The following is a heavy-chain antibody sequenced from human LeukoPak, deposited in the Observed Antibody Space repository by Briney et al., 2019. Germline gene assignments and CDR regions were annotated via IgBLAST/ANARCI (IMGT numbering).Heavy chain of an antibody. V-gene: IGHV4-34*01. CDR1: GGSFSGYY. Sequence: PSETLSLTCAVYGGSFSGYYWSWIRQPPGKGLEWIGEINHSGRTNYNPSLKSRVTISVDTSKNQFPLKLSSVTAADTAVYYCARRRYKEYYYDSSGYLDYWGQGTLVTVSS. CDR3: ARRRYKEYYYDSSGYLDY. D-gene: IGHD3-22*01. J-gene: IGHJ4*02. CDR2: INHSGRT.